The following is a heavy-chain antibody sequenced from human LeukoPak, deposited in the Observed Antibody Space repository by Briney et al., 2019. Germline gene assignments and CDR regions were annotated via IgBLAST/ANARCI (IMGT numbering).Heavy chain of an antibody. CDR3: ARHVDTSMVTAGAAFDI. D-gene: IGHD5-18*01. CDR1: GFTFSSYA. V-gene: IGHV3-23*01. J-gene: IGHJ3*02. Sequence: GSLRLSCEASGFTFSSYAMSWGRQAPGKGLEWVSSASGEGYTRYYADSVHGRFTISRDNSKNTLYLQMNGLRGEDTAVYYCARHVDTSMVTAGAAFDIWGQGTIVTVSS. CDR2: ASGEGYTR.